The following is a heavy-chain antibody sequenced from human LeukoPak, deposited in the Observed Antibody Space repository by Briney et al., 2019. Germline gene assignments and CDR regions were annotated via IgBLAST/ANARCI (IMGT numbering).Heavy chain of an antibody. J-gene: IGHJ3*02. D-gene: IGHD2-8*02. CDR1: GFTFSSYS. CDR2: ISSSSSTI. Sequence: GGSLRLSCAASGFTFSSYSMNWVRQAPGKGLEWFSYISSSSSTIYYADSVKGRFTISRDNANNSLYLEMNNLSAEDTAVYYCARAWSRVDPFDMWGQGTMVTVSS. V-gene: IGHV3-48*04. CDR3: ARAWSRVDPFDM.